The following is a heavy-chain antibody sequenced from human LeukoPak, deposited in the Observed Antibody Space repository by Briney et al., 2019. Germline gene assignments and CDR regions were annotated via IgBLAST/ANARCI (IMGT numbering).Heavy chain of an antibody. D-gene: IGHD3-10*01. V-gene: IGHV1-8*01. CDR2: VNPNSGNT. Sequence: ASVTASCKASGYTFTSYDINWVRQATGQGLEWMGWVNPNSGNTGYAQKFQGRVTMTRNTSISTAYMELSSLRSEDTAVYYCAVWFGESRRDYWGQGTLVTVSS. J-gene: IGHJ4*02. CDR3: AVWFGESRRDY. CDR1: GYTFTSYD.